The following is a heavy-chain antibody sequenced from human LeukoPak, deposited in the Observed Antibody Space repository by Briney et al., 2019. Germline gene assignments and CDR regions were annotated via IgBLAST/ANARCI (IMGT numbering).Heavy chain of an antibody. CDR1: GYTFTRYD. J-gene: IGHJ6*03. CDR2: MNPNSGNT. D-gene: IGHD2-15*01. V-gene: IGHV1-8*03. Sequence: GASVRVSCKASGYTFTRYDINWVRQATGHGLEWMGWMNPNSGNTGYAQKFQGRVTITRNTSISTAYMELSSVRSEDTAVYYCARGPSGHRYYYDMVVWGKGTTVTVSS. CDR3: ARGPSGHRYYYDMVV.